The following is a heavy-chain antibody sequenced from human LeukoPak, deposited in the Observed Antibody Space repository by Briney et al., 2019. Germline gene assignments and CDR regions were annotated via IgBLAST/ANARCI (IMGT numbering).Heavy chain of an antibody. V-gene: IGHV4-61*02. D-gene: IGHD6-6*01. J-gene: IGHJ4*02. CDR3: ARALGQLDPPYFDY. Sequence: PSETLSLTCTVSGGSISSGDYYWNWIRQPAGKGLEWIGRIYTSGSTYYNPSLKSRVTISVDRSKNQFSLKLSSVTAADTAVYYCARALGQLDPPYFDYWGQGTLVTVSS. CDR2: IYTSGST. CDR1: GGSISSGDYY.